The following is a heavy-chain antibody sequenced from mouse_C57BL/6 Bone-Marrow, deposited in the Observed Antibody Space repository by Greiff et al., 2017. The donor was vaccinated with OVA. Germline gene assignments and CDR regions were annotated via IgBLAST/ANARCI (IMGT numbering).Heavy chain of an antibody. CDR1: GYTFTSYW. J-gene: IGHJ2*01. Sequence: VQLQQSGTVLARPGASVKMSCKTSGYTFTSYWMHWVKQRPGQGLEWIGAIYPGNSDTSYNQKFKGKAKLTAVTSASTAYMELSSLTTEDSAVYYCTMNYYGSIDYWGQGTTLTVSS. CDR3: TMNYYGSIDY. V-gene: IGHV1-5*01. CDR2: IYPGNSDT. D-gene: IGHD1-1*01.